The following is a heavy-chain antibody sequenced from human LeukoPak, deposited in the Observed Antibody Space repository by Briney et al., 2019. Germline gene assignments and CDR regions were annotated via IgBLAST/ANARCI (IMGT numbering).Heavy chain of an antibody. D-gene: IGHD3-9*01. Sequence: PGGSLRLSCAASGFTFSSYAMHWVRQAPGKGLEWVAVISYDGSNKYYADSVKGRFTISRDNSKNTLYLQMNSLRAEDTAVYYCATRGDFAWLSYFDCWGQGTLVAVSS. CDR2: ISYDGSNK. V-gene: IGHV3-30*04. J-gene: IGHJ4*02. CDR3: ATRGDFAWLSYFDC. CDR1: GFTFSSYA.